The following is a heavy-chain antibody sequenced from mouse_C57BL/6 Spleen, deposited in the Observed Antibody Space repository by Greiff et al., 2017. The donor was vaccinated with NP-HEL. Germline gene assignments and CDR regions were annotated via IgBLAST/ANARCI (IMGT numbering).Heavy chain of an antibody. J-gene: IGHJ4*01. CDR2: ISYDGSN. V-gene: IGHV3-6*01. Sequence: EVKLQESGPGLVKPSQSLSLTCSVTGYSITSGYYWNWIRQFPGNKLEWMGYISYDGSNNYNPSLKNRISITRDTSKNQFFLKLKSVTTEDTATYYCARRAVFYYAMDYWGQGTSVTVSS. CDR3: ARRAVFYYAMDY. CDR1: GYSITSGYY.